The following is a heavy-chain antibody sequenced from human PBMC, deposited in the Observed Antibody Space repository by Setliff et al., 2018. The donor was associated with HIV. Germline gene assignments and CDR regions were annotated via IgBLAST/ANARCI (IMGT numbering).Heavy chain of an antibody. CDR2: ISGSGGST. D-gene: IGHD4-17*01. Sequence: GGSLRLSCAASGFTFSSYAMNWVRQAPGKGLEWVSSISGSGGSTYYADSVRGRFTISRDISKNTLYLQMNSLRAEDTAVYYCAKSAVTTKLDFDYWGQGTLVTVSS. CDR1: GFTFSSYA. CDR3: AKSAVTTKLDFDY. J-gene: IGHJ4*02. V-gene: IGHV3-23*01.